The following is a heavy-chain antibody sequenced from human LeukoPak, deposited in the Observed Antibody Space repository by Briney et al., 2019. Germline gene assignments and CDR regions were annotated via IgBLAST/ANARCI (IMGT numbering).Heavy chain of an antibody. V-gene: IGHV3-48*01. CDR1: GFTFSNYS. CDR2: VIRSSSTI. Sequence: PGGSLRLSCAASGFTFSNYSMNWVRQAPGKGLEWVSYVIRSSSTIYYADSVKGRFTISRDNAKNSLYLQMNSLRAEDTAVYYCAREESYGSGSFNYFDYWGQGTLVTVSS. J-gene: IGHJ4*02. D-gene: IGHD3-10*01. CDR3: AREESYGSGSFNYFDY.